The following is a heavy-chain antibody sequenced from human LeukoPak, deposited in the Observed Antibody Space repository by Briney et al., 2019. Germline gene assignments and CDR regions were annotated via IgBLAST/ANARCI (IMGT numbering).Heavy chain of an antibody. CDR1: GFRFSHYW. CDR2: ISGSGGST. D-gene: IGHD1-14*01. Sequence: GGSLRLSCEASGFRFSHYWMHWVRQAPGKGLVWVSAISGSGGSTYYADSVKGRFTISRDNSKNTLYLQMNSLRAEDTAVYCARGKKPGWDMSYFDYWGQGILVTVSS. CDR3: RGKKPGWDMSYFDY. J-gene: IGHJ4*02. V-gene: IGHV3-23*01.